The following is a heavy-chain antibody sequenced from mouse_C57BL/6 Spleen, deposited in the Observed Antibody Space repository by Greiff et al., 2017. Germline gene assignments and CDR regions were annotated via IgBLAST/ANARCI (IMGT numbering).Heavy chain of an antibody. CDR2: INPNYGTT. CDR3: ARKGYYGSIPNWYFDV. J-gene: IGHJ1*03. Sequence: VQLQQSGAELVRPGASVKISCKASGYSFTDYNMNWVKQSNGKSLEWIGVINPNYGTTSYNQKFKGKATLTVDQSSSTAYMQLNSLTSEDSAVYYCARKGYYGSIPNWYFDVWGTGTTVTVSS. D-gene: IGHD1-1*01. V-gene: IGHV1-39*01. CDR1: GYSFTDYN.